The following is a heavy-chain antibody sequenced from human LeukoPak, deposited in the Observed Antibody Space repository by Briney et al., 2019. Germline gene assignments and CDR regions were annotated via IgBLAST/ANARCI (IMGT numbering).Heavy chain of an antibody. CDR2: MNPNSGNT. V-gene: IGHV1-8*03. J-gene: IGHJ6*03. Sequence: ASVKVSCKASGYTFTSYDINWVRQAPGQGLEWMGWMNPNSGNTGYAQKFQGRVTITRNTSISTAYMELSSLRSEDTAVYYCATGGPGITMVRGVTSRNYYYMDVWGKGTTVTVSS. CDR1: GYTFTSYD. D-gene: IGHD3-10*01. CDR3: ATGGPGITMVRGVTSRNYYYMDV.